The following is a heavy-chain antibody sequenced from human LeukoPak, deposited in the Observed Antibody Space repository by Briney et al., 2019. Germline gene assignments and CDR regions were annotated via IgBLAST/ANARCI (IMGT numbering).Heavy chain of an antibody. CDR2: VNHSGYT. J-gene: IGHJ4*02. CDR3: ARMTTAHDY. D-gene: IGHD4-17*01. V-gene: IGHV4-34*01. CDR1: GTSFTAYY. Sequence: SETLSLTCGVSGTSFTAYYWSWIRQTPGKGLEWIGEVNHSGYTNMNPSLKSRVTISVDTSKNQFSLMMTSVTAADTAVYFCARMTTAHDYWGQGTLVTASS.